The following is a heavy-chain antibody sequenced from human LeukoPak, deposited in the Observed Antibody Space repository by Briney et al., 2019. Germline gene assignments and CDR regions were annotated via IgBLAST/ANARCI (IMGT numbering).Heavy chain of an antibody. CDR2: LDWDDDK. CDR1: GFSLSTSGMR. Sequence: SGPALVKPTQTLTLTCTSSGFSLSTSGMRVSWIRQPPGKALEWLARLDWDDDKYCSTSLKTRLTISKATSKNQVVLTMTNMDPEDTATYYCARTPPRGMITLGGVIVIYWGQGTLVTVSS. D-gene: IGHD3-16*02. CDR3: ARTPPRGMITLGGVIVIY. J-gene: IGHJ4*02. V-gene: IGHV2-70*04.